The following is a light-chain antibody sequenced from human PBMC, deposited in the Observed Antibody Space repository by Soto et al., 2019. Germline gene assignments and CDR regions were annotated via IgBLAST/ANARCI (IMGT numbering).Light chain of an antibody. CDR3: QQYDNRIT. V-gene: IGKV1-33*01. Sequence: DIQMTQSPASLSASVGDRVTITCQASQDISNYLNWYQQKPGKAPKLLIYDASNLETGVPSRFSGSGSGTDFTFTISSLQPEDIATYYCQQYDNRITFGHGTRLEIK. CDR2: DAS. CDR1: QDISNY. J-gene: IGKJ5*01.